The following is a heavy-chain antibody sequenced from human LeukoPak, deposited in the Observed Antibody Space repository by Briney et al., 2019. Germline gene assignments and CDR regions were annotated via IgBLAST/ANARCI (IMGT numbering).Heavy chain of an antibody. CDR1: GFTFSSYA. V-gene: IGHV3-30-3*01. CDR3: ASGPSRFA. CDR2: ISYDGSNK. D-gene: IGHD6-13*01. J-gene: IGHJ5*02. Sequence: GGSLRLSCAASGFTFSSYAMHWVRQAPGKGLEWVAVISYDGSNKYYADSVKGRFTISRDNANNTLYLQMNSLRAEDTAVYYCASGPSRFAWGQGTLVTVSS.